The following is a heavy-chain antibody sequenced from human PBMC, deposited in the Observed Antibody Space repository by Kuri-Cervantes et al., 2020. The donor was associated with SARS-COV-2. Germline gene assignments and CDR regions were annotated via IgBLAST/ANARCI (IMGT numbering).Heavy chain of an antibody. CDR1: GYSISSGYY. CDR3: ARGHDFWSGYTDY. D-gene: IGHD3-3*01. CDR2: IYHSGST. Sequence: SQTLSLTCAVSGYSISSGYYWGWIRQPPGKGLEWIGSIYHSGSTYYNPSLKSRVTISVDTSKNQISLKLSSVTAADTAVYYCARGHDFWSGYTDYWGQGTLVTVSS. J-gene: IGHJ4*02. V-gene: IGHV4-38-2*01.